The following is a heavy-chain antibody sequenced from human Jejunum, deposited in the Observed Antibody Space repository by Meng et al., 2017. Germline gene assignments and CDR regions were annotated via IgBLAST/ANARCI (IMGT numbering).Heavy chain of an antibody. J-gene: IGHJ4*02. Sequence: QVQLQESGPGLVKPSGTRSPTCAVSGGYINKENWWSWVRQSPERGLEWIGEIYHGGNTNYNPSLKRRVTMSVDESTNQMSLKLTSVTAADTAVYYCARSFYADYVYHFDYWGQGALVTVSS. CDR3: ARSFYADYVYHFDY. CDR2: IYHGGNT. CDR1: GGYINKENW. D-gene: IGHD4-17*01. V-gene: IGHV4-4*02.